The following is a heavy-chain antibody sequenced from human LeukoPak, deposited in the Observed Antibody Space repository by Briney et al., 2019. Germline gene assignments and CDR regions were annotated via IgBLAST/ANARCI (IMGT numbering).Heavy chain of an antibody. CDR2: IKQDGSEK. CDR3: ARRAGAYSHPYDY. Sequence: GGSLRLSCAASGFTFSSYWMTWVRQAPGKGLEWVANIKQDGSEKYYVDSVKGRFTISRDNSKNTLYLQMNSLRAEDTAVYYCARRAGAYSHPYDYWGQGTLVTVSS. J-gene: IGHJ4*02. V-gene: IGHV3-7*03. D-gene: IGHD4/OR15-4a*01. CDR1: GFTFSSYW.